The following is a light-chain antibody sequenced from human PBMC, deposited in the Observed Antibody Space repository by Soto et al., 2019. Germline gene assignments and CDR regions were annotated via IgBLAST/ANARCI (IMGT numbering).Light chain of an antibody. Sequence: AIRMTQSPSSFSASAGDRVTITCRASQGISSYLAWYQQQPGRAPKLLIYAASILQNGVPSRFSGSGSRTDFTLIIDSLHAEDFGTYYCQQYSNYPLTFGQGTTVQI. CDR1: QGISSY. J-gene: IGKJ1*01. V-gene: IGKV1-8*01. CDR3: QQYSNYPLT. CDR2: AAS.